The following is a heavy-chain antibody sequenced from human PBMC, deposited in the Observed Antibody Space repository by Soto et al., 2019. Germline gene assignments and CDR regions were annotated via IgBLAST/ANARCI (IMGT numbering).Heavy chain of an antibody. CDR2: INAGNGNT. Sequence: QVQLVQSGAEVKKPGASVKVSCKASGYTFTSYAMHWVRQAPGQRLEWMGWINAGNGNTKYSQKFQGRVTITRDTSASTAYMELSSLRSEDTAVYCCARARQWLVRGAFDIWGQGTMATVSS. J-gene: IGHJ3*02. CDR1: GYTFTSYA. CDR3: ARARQWLVRGAFDI. V-gene: IGHV1-3*01. D-gene: IGHD6-19*01.